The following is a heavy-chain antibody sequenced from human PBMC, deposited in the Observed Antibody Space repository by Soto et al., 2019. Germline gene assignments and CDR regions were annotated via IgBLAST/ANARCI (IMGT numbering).Heavy chain of an antibody. CDR1: GVTFSTSA. CDR2: ISGSGGTT. Sequence: EVQLLESGGGLVQPGGSLRLSCAASGVTFSTSAMSWVRHAPGQGLEWVSGISGSGGTTYYADSVKGRFTISRDNSKNALYLQMDNLRAEDTAIYYCAKLDLYYWGQGTLATVAS. J-gene: IGHJ4*02. V-gene: IGHV3-23*01. CDR3: AKLDLYY.